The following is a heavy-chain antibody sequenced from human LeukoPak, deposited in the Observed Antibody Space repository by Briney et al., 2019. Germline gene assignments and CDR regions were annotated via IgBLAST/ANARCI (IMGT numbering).Heavy chain of an antibody. CDR1: GYTFTGYY. CDR2: INPNSGGT. Sequence: ASVKVSCKAPGYTFTGYYMHWVRQAPGQGREWMGWINPNSGGTNYAQKFQGRVTMTRDTSISTAYMELSRLRSDDTAVYYCARNRYYYGSGSYYGPMDVWGKGTTVTVSS. V-gene: IGHV1-2*02. J-gene: IGHJ6*03. D-gene: IGHD3-10*01. CDR3: ARNRYYYGSGSYYGPMDV.